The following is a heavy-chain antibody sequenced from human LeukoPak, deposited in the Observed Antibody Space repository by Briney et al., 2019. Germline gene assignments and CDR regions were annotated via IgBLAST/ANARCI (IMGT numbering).Heavy chain of an antibody. J-gene: IGHJ4*02. Sequence: GGSLRLSCAASGFTFSDYYMSWIRQAPGKGLEWVSYISSSGSTIYYADSVKGRFTISRGNAKNSLYLQMNSLRAEDTAVYYCASRYCSSTSCYLYWGQGTLVTVSS. V-gene: IGHV3-11*01. CDR2: ISSSGSTI. D-gene: IGHD2-2*01. CDR3: ASRYCSSTSCYLY. CDR1: GFTFSDYY.